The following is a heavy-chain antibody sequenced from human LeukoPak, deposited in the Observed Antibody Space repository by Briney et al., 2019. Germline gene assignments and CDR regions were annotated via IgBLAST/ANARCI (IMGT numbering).Heavy chain of an antibody. CDR1: GYRFTSYW. V-gene: IGHV5-51*01. Sequence: GESLKISCKGSGYRFTSYWIGWVRQMPGKGLEWMGIIYPGDSDTRYSPSFQGQVTISADKSISTAYLQWSSLKASDTAMYYCARPREAAAGMLDYWGQGTLVTVSS. J-gene: IGHJ4*02. CDR2: IYPGDSDT. D-gene: IGHD6-13*01. CDR3: ARPREAAAGMLDY.